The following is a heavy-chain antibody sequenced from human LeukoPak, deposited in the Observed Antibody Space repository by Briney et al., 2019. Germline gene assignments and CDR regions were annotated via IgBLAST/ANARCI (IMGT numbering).Heavy chain of an antibody. CDR1: GFTFSDYY. CDR2: INNSGSPI. D-gene: IGHD3-10*01. CDR3: GRDEPISMVRGVIDY. Sequence: AGGSLRLSCAASGFTFSDYYMIWIRQAPGKGLEWVSYINNSGSPIYYADSVKGRFTISRDNAKNSQYLQMNSLRAEDTAVYYCGRDEPISMVRGVIDYWGQGTLVTVSS. V-gene: IGHV3-11*01. J-gene: IGHJ4*02.